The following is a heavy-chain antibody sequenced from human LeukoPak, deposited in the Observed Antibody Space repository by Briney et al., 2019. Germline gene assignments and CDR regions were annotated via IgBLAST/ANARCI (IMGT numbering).Heavy chain of an antibody. V-gene: IGHV1-8*01. D-gene: IGHD1-26*01. CDR1: GYTFTSYD. CDR2: MNPNSGNT. J-gene: IGHJ6*03. Sequence: ASVKVSCKASGYTFTSYDINWVRQATGQGLEWMGWMNPNSGNTGYAQKFQGRVTMTRNTSISTAYMELSSLRSEDTAVYYCARADGSYYEDPNYYYYYTDVWGKGTTVTVSS. CDR3: ARADGSYYEDPNYYYYYTDV.